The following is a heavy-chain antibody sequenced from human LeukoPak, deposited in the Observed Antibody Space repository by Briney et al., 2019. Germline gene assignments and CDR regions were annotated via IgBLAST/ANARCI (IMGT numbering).Heavy chain of an antibody. CDR3: AKDRGYYDSVGYGFDI. CDR1: GFTFSSYA. D-gene: IGHD3-22*01. V-gene: IGHV3-23*01. CDR2: ISGSGDSTYYEST. J-gene: IGHJ3*02. Sequence: GGSLRLSCAASGFTFSSYAMSWVRQAPGKGLEWVSAISGSGDSTYYESTYYAVSVKGRFTISIDNSKNMLYLQMNSLRAEDTAVYYCAKDRGYYDSVGYGFDIWGQGTMVTVSS.